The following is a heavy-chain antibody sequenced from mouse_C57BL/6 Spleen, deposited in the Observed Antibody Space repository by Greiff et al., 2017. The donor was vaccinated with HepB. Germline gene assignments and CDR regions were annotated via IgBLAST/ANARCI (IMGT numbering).Heavy chain of an antibody. V-gene: IGHV1-52*01. CDR1: GYTFTSYW. CDR2: IDPSDSET. CDR3: ARGLRSYAMDY. D-gene: IGHD1-1*01. J-gene: IGHJ4*01. Sequence: VQLQQPGAELVRPGSSVKLSCKASGYTFTSYWMHWVKQRPIQGLEWIGNIDPSDSETHYNQKFKDKATLTVDKSYSTAYMQLSSLTSEDSAVYYCARGLRSYAMDYWGQGTSVTVSS.